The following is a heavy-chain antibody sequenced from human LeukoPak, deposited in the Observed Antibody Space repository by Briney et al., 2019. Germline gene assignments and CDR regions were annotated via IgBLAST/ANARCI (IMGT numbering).Heavy chain of an antibody. V-gene: IGHV3-66*01. CDR1: GFTVSSNY. CDR3: AKLGRGVKYYFDY. Sequence: PGGSLRLSCAASGFTVSSNYMSWVRQAPGKGLEWVSVIYSGGSTYYADSVKGRFTISRDNSKNTLYLQMNSLRAEDTAVYYCAKLGRGVKYYFDYWGQGTLVTVSS. D-gene: IGHD3-10*01. J-gene: IGHJ4*02. CDR2: IYSGGST.